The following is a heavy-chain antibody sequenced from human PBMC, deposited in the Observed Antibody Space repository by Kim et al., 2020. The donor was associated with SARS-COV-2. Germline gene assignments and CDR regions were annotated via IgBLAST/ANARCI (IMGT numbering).Heavy chain of an antibody. D-gene: IGHD3-22*01. CDR2: IYPGDSDT. V-gene: IGHV5-51*01. J-gene: IGHJ4*02. CDR1: GYRFTNYW. CDR3: ARYQYYFHSSGPTGFDY. Sequence: GESLKISCKGSGYRFTNYWIGWLRQMPGKGLEWIGIIYPGDSDTRYSPSFQGQVTISADNSITTAYLHWSSLRASDTAMYYCARYQYYFHSSGPTGFDYWGQGTLVTVSS.